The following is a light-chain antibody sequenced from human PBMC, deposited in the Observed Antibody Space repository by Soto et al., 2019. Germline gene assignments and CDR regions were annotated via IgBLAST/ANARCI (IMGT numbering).Light chain of an antibody. CDR1: QSLSSRF. J-gene: IGKJ2*01. CDR2: YTS. V-gene: IGKV3-20*01. Sequence: ELVLTQSPDTLSLSPGQRATLSCRASQSLSSRFFAWYQQKPGQAPRLLIRYTSSRTTDFPDRFSGSGTGTDFTLTIVRLEPEDLAVYYCQQYDRSPYTFGQGTKLEIK. CDR3: QQYDRSPYT.